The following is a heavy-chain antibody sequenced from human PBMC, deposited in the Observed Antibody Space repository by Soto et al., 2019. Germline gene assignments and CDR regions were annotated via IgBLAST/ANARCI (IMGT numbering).Heavy chain of an antibody. CDR3: ARDKREQWLSTFDY. D-gene: IGHD6-19*01. J-gene: IGHJ4*02. CDR1: GFTFSSYA. V-gene: IGHV3-30-3*01. Sequence: QVQLVESGGGVVQPGRSLRLSCAASGFTFSSYAMHWVRQAPGKGLEWVVVISYDGSNKYYADSVKGRFTISTDNSKNTQYLRMNSLGAEDSAGYCGARDKREQWLSTFDYWGQGTLVTVSS. CDR2: ISYDGSNK.